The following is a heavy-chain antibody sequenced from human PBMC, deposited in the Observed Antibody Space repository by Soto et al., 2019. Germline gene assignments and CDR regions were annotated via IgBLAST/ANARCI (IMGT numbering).Heavy chain of an antibody. V-gene: IGHV3-23*01. CDR3: AKDWPGTSSVTSDY. CDR2: ITYTGDTT. CDR1: GFDFSAYA. J-gene: IGHJ4*02. D-gene: IGHD4-17*01. Sequence: EVHLLQSGGTLIQPGGSLRLSCEASGFDFSAYAMTWVRQAPGKGLEWVSGITYTGDTTYYADSVKGRFTISRDNFKNTVDLQLNSLRTDDTAMYYCAKDWPGTSSVTSDYWGQGTLVTVSS.